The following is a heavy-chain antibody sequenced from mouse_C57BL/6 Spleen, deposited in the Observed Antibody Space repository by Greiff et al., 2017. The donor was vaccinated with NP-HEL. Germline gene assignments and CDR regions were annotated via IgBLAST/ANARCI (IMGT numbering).Heavy chain of an antibody. D-gene: IGHD6-1*01. CDR3: ARDGGLYYFDY. CDR2: SRNKANDYTT. Sequence: EVQLMESGGGLVQSGRSLRLSCATSGFTFSDFYMEWVRQAPGKGLEWIAASRNKANDYTTEYSASVKGRFIVSRDTSQSILYLQMNALRAEDTAIYYCARDGGLYYFDYWGQGTTLTVSS. V-gene: IGHV7-1*01. J-gene: IGHJ2*01. CDR1: GFTFSDFY.